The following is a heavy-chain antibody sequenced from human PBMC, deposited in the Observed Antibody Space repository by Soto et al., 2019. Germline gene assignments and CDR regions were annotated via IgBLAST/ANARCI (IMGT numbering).Heavy chain of an antibody. CDR2: IYYSGST. Sequence: SETLSLTCTVSGDSVRSSDSYWSWVRQPPGKGLEWIGYIYYSGSTYYNPSLKSRVTISVDSSKNQFSLKMNSLTAADTAVYYCARVLGDSTTVYFDYWGQGTPVTVSS. V-gene: IGHV4-30-4*01. CDR1: GDSVRSSDSY. J-gene: IGHJ4*02. D-gene: IGHD2-21*02. CDR3: ARVLGDSTTVYFDY.